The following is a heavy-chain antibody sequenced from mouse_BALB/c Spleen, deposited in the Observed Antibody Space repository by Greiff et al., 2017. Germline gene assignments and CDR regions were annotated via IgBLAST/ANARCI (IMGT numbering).Heavy chain of an antibody. Sequence: EVQLQESGPDLVKPSQSLSLTCTASGYSFTSGYIWYWIRPPPGKQLGWVGIINYSGSTNYNPSLKSRISITRDKSKNQFFLQLNSMTTEDTATYYCASYAWDAWLAYWGQGTLVTVSA. V-gene: IGHV3-1*02. J-gene: IGHJ3*01. CDR2: INYSGST. CDR1: GYSFTSGYI. D-gene: IGHD4-1*01. CDR3: ASYAWDAWLAY.